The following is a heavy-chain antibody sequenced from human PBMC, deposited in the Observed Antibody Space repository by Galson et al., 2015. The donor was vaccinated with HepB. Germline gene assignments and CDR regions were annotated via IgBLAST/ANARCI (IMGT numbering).Heavy chain of an antibody. Sequence: SLRLSCAFSGFSFRTYAMFWVRQAPVKGLEYVSGISSDGTSTYYVDSVRGRFTISRDTSKNTMYLRMSSLRPEDTAVYYCVKDLGWVDDYWGQGTLVTVSS. CDR1: GFSFRTYA. CDR2: ISSDGTST. V-gene: IGHV3-64D*06. CDR3: VKDLGWVDDY. J-gene: IGHJ4*02. D-gene: IGHD3-3*01.